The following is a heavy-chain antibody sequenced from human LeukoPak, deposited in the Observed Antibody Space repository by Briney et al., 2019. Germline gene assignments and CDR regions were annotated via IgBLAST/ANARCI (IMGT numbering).Heavy chain of an antibody. J-gene: IGHJ4*02. D-gene: IGHD3-22*01. CDR2: IKSKTDGGKT. CDR1: GFTFSNAW. V-gene: IGHV3-15*01. Sequence: GGSLRLSCAASGFTFSNAWMSWVRQAPGKGLDWVGRIKSKTDGGKTDYAAPVKGRFTISRDDSKNTLYLQMNSLKTEDTAVYYCTSSYYYDSSGYYSTVFLPIDYWGQGTLVTVSS. CDR3: TSSYYYDSSGYYSTVFLPIDY.